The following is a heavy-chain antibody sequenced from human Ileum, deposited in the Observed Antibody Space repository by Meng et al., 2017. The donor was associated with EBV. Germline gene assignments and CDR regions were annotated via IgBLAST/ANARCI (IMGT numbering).Heavy chain of an antibody. V-gene: IGHV4-39*01. CDR2: IYYSGRT. CDR3: ARPIAAAGWFDP. J-gene: IGHJ5*02. D-gene: IGHD6-13*01. CDR1: GGTINSSSYY. Sequence: QLQLQESGPGLVKPSDTLSLTCAVSGGTINSSSYYWGWIRQPPGKGLEWIGSIYYSGRTYYNPSLKSRVTISVDTSKNQFSLKLSSVTAADTAVYYCARPIAAAGWFDPWGQGTLVTVSS.